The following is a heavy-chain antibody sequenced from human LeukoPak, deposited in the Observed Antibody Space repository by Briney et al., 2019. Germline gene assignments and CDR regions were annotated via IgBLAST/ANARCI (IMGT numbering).Heavy chain of an antibody. V-gene: IGHV3-23*01. J-gene: IGHJ1*01. CDR1: GFTFSSFA. D-gene: IGHD1-26*01. CDR2: ISGSGVTT. Sequence: GGSLRLSCVASGFTFSSFAMAWVRQAPGKGLEWVSAISGSGVTTHYAGSVKGRFSISRDNSKNTLYLQMNSLRAEDTALYYCAKKVVVGAPSPYSDFQDWGQGTLVTVSS. CDR3: AKKVVVGAPSPYSDFQD.